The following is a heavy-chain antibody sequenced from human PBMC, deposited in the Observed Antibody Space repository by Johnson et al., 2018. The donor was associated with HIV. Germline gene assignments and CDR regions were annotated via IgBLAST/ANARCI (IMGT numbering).Heavy chain of an antibody. CDR2: IYSGGST. CDR1: GFTVSSNY. D-gene: IGHD3-22*01. V-gene: IGHV3-66*02. CDR3: ARDSGSGGSEGASSGYYSPEAFDI. Sequence: VQLVESGGDVVQPERSLRLSCAASGFTVSSNYMSWVRQAPGKGLEWVSVIYSGGSTYYADSVKGRFTISRDNSKNTLYLQMNSLRAEEKDVYYCARDSGSGGSEGASSGYYSPEAFDIWGQGTMVTVSS. J-gene: IGHJ3*02.